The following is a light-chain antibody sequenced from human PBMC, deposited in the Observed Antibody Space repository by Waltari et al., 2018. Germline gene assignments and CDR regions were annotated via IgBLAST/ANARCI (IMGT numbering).Light chain of an antibody. Sequence: DIVLTQSPLSLSVSPGEPASICCRSSQSLLHSNGYNFMYWYLQKLEQSPQLWIYLGSYRASVAPDRCTWCGSGSDCTLKINRVEADDVGIYYCIQALQTPRTCGQGTRVDIK. CDR2: LGS. CDR1: QSLLHSNGYNF. CDR3: IQALQTPRT. V-gene: IGKV2-28*01. J-gene: IGKJ1*01.